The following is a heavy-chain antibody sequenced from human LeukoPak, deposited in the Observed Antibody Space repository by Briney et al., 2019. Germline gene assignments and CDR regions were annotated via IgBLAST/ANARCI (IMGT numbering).Heavy chain of an antibody. CDR3: ARVEDGYNYVAY. V-gene: IGHV4-34*01. CDR2: INHSGST. D-gene: IGHD5-24*01. J-gene: IGHJ4*02. CDR1: GGSISTYY. Sequence: SETLSLTCTVSGGSISTYYWTWIRQPPGKGLEWIGEINHSGSTNYNPSLKSRVTISVDTSKNQFSLKLSSVTAADTAIYYCARVEDGYNYVAYWGQGTLVTVSS.